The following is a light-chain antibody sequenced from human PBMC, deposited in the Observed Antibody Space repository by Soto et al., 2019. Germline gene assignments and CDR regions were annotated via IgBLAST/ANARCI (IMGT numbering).Light chain of an antibody. V-gene: IGLV2-14*01. CDR3: SSYTTSSSYV. Sequence: QSALTQPASVSGSPGQSITISCTGTSSDVGGFNYVSWYQQHPGKAPKLLIFDVYSRPSGISNRFSGSKSGNTAFLTISGLQAEDEADYYCSSYTTSSSYVFGAGTKLTVL. CDR1: SSDVGGFNY. J-gene: IGLJ1*01. CDR2: DVY.